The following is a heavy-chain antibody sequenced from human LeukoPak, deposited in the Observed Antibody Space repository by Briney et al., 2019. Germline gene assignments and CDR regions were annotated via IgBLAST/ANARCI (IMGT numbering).Heavy chain of an antibody. D-gene: IGHD6-19*01. J-gene: IGHJ4*02. CDR3: TTDQQQWLFDY. Sequence: SGGSLRLSCAASGFTFSSYAMHWVRQAPGKGLEWVAVISYDGSNKYYADSVKGRFTISRDNSKNTLYLQMNSLRAEDTAVYYCTTDQQQWLFDYWGQGTLVTVSS. CDR1: GFTFSSYA. V-gene: IGHV3-30-3*01. CDR2: ISYDGSNK.